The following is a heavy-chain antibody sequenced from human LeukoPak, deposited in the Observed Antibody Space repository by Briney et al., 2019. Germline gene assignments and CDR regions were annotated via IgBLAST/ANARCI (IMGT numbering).Heavy chain of an antibody. CDR3: AKTSSNGGDFDS. CDR1: RFNFNTYG. CDR2: ISYDGNNK. V-gene: IGHV3-30*18. Sequence: GGSLRLSCAASRFNFNTYGVHWVRQAPGKGLEGVALISYDGNNKYYVDSVKGRFTISRDSSKNTVYLQMNSLRVEDTGVYFCAKTSSNGGDFDSWGQGTLVTVSS. D-gene: IGHD4-11*01. J-gene: IGHJ4*02.